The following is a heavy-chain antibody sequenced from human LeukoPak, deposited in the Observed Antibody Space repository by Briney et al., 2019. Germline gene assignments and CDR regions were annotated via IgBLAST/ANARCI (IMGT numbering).Heavy chain of an antibody. CDR1: GYTFTGYY. J-gene: IGHJ4*02. CDR2: INPNSGGT. V-gene: IGHV1-2*02. D-gene: IGHD2-15*01. Sequence: ASVKVSCKASGYTFTGYYMHWVRQAPGQGLEWMGWINPNSGGTNYAQKFQGRVTMTRDTSISTAYMELSRLRSDDTAVYYCARSPGYCSGGSCYPGKVWGQGTLVTVSS. CDR3: ARSPGYCSGGSCYPGKV.